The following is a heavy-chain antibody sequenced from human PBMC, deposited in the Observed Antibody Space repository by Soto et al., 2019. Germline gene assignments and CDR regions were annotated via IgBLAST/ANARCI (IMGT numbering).Heavy chain of an antibody. J-gene: IGHJ5*02. CDR2: ITGSGGST. V-gene: IGHV3-23*01. Sequence: PGGSLRLSCAASGFTFSSYAMSWVRQAPGKGLEWVSSITGSGGSTYYADSVKGRFTISRDNSKNTLYLQMNSLRAEDTAVYYCAKDRVPYADYVTWFDPWGQGTLVTVSS. CDR1: GFTFSSYA. D-gene: IGHD4-17*01. CDR3: AKDRVPYADYVTWFDP.